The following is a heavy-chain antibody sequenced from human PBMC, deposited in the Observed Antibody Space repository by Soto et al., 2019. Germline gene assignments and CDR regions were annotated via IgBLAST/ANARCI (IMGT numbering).Heavy chain of an antibody. V-gene: IGHV1-8*01. CDR3: ARDWIAAAGSISNSQAFPLLDGMDV. Sequence: ASVKVSCKASGYNISSYDIIWVRQAAGQGLEWMGWMDPNRGHSDSVQNFRGRVTMTTNISASTAYMELSGLRPEDTAVYYCARDWIAAAGSISNSQAFPLLDGMDVWGQGTTVTVSS. D-gene: IGHD6-13*01. CDR2: MDPNRGHS. CDR1: GYNISSYD. J-gene: IGHJ6*02.